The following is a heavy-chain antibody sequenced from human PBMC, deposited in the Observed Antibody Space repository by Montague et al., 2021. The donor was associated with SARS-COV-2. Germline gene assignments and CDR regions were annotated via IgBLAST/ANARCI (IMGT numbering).Heavy chain of an antibody. Sequence: SETLSLTCTVSGGSISSYYWSWIRQPPGKGLEWIGYIYYSGSTNYNPSLKSRVTISVDTSKNQFSRKLSSVTAADTAVYYCARASITMVRGVTRWYFDLWGRGTLVTVSS. V-gene: IGHV4-59*13. J-gene: IGHJ2*01. CDR2: IYYSGST. CDR3: ARASITMVRGVTRWYFDL. D-gene: IGHD3-10*01. CDR1: GGSISSYY.